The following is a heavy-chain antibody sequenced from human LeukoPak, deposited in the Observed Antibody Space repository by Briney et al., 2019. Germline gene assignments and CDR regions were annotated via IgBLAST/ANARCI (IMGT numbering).Heavy chain of an antibody. CDR1: GFTFSSYA. V-gene: IGHV3-30*04. J-gene: IGHJ4*02. CDR2: ISYDGSNK. D-gene: IGHD3-3*01. Sequence: SLRLSCAASGFTFSSYAMHWVRQAPGKGLEWVAVISYDGSNKYYADSVKGRFTISRDNSKNTLYLQMNSLRAEDTAVYYCARLPSHDFWSGYFTDFDYWGQGTLVTVSS. CDR3: ARLPSHDFWSGYFTDFDY.